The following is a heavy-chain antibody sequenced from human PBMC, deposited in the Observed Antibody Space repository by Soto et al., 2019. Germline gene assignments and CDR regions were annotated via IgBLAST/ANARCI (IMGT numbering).Heavy chain of an antibody. CDR2: VHVSGGT. J-gene: IGHJ6*02. D-gene: IGHD5-12*01. CDR1: GESISNFY. CDR3: ARYRYGWHPGFDLDI. Sequence: PPETLFLTCSVPGESISNFYWSWIRQSAGKGLECIGHVHVSGGTDYNAPLQSRVRMSVDTSSNHDSQQLRYLTAADTAIYYCARYRYGWHPGFDLDIWGPGTTVTVSS. V-gene: IGHV4-4*07.